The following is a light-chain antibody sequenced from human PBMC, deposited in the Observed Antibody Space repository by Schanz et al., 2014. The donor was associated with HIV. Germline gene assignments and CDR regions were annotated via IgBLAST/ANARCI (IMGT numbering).Light chain of an antibody. J-gene: IGKJ2*01. CDR3: QQSYSTPHT. CDR1: QSIGDS. V-gene: IGKV1-27*01. Sequence: DIQMTQFPSTLSASVGDRVTITCRASQSIGDSLAWFQQKPGRAPQLLIYAASTLQSGVPSRFSGSGSGTEFTLTISSLQPEDFATYYCQQSYSTPHTFGQGTKLEIK. CDR2: AAS.